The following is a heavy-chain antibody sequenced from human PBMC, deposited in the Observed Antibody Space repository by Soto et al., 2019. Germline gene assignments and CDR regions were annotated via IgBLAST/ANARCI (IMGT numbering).Heavy chain of an antibody. CDR1: GFTFSSYT. CDR3: ATHPYSSGWYC. Sequence: GGSLILSYATSGFTFSSYTRSWVRQAPRKGLEWVSNIRSNGSTIYYVDSVKGRFTISRDNAKNSLYLQMNSLRAEDTAVYYCATHPYSSGWYCWGQGTLVTAPQ. D-gene: IGHD6-13*01. J-gene: IGHJ4*02. CDR2: IRSNGSTI. V-gene: IGHV3-48*03.